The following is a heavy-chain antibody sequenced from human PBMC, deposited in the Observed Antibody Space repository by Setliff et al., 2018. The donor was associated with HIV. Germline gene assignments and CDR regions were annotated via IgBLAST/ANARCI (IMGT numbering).Heavy chain of an antibody. CDR3: ARAGSGDYYDSSGYDI. J-gene: IGHJ3*02. Sequence: GGSLRLSCAASGFNFSSHTMNWIRQAPGKGLEWVSSISSTGTYIYYADSMKGRFTISRDNAKNSLYLQMNSLRAEDTAVYYCARAGSGDYYDSSGYDIWGQGTMVTVSS. V-gene: IGHV3-21*01. CDR1: GFNFSSHT. CDR2: ISSTGTYI. D-gene: IGHD3-22*01.